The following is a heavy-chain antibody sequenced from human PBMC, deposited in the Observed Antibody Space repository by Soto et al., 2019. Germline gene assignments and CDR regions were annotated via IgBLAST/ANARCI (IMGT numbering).Heavy chain of an antibody. CDR2: IYHSGST. CDR1: GGSISSGGYY. CDR3: ARDWRGSNWFDP. Sequence: PSETLSLTCTVSGGSISSGGYYWSWIRQHPGKGLEWIGEIYHSGSTNYNPSLKSRVTISVDKSKNQFSLKLSSVTAADTAVYYCARDWRGSNWFDPWGQGTLVTVSS. V-gene: IGHV4-31*03. J-gene: IGHJ5*02.